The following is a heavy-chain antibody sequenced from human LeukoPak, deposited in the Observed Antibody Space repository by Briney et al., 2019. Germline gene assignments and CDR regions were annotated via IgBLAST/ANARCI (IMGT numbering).Heavy chain of an antibody. D-gene: IGHD3-9*01. Sequence: GASVKVSCKASGYTFTSYDINWVRQATGQGLEWMGWMNPNSGNTGYAQKFQGRVTITRNTSISTAYMELSSLRSEDTAVYYCARGPRFDWLLRYYYYMDVWGKGTTVTVSS. CDR1: GYTFTSYD. J-gene: IGHJ6*03. CDR2: MNPNSGNT. V-gene: IGHV1-8*03. CDR3: ARGPRFDWLLRYYYYMDV.